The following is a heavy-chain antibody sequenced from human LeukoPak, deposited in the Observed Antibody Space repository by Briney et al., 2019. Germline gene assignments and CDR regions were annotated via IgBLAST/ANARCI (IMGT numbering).Heavy chain of an antibody. CDR3: TRVSLAVYYYYGMDV. CDR1: GFTFSSYE. J-gene: IGHJ6*04. CDR2: ISSSGSTI. V-gene: IGHV3-48*03. D-gene: IGHD6-19*01. Sequence: PGGSLRLSCAASGFTFSSYEMNWVRQAPGKGLEWGSYISSSGSTIYYADSVKGRFTISRDNAKNSLYLQMNSLRAEDTAVYYCTRVSLAVYYYYGMDVWGKGTTVTVSP.